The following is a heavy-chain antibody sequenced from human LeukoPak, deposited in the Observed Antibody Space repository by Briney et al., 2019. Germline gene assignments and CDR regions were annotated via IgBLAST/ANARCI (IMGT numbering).Heavy chain of an antibody. CDR3: ARGPTNGQAFDY. J-gene: IGHJ4*02. Sequence: NPGGSLRLSCAASGFTFSDYYMSWIRQAPGRGLEWVSYISSSGSTIYYADSVKGRFTISRDNAKNSLYLQMDSLRAEDTAVYYCARGPTNGQAFDYWGQGTLVSVSS. CDR1: GFTFSDYY. CDR2: ISSSGSTI. V-gene: IGHV3-11*04. D-gene: IGHD2-8*01.